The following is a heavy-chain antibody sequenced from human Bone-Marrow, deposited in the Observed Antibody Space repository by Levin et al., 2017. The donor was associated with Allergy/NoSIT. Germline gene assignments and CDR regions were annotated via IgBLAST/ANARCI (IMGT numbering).Heavy chain of an antibody. CDR3: ALLRRDETY. CDR2: IFYVGGT. Sequence: SQTLSLTCSVSGGYISSFYWSWIRQSPEKGLEWIGYIFYVGGTDYNPSLNSRVTIAIDTSKKQFSLKLSSVTAADTAVYYCALLRRDETYWGQGSLVTVSS. V-gene: IGHV4-59*01. D-gene: IGHD5-24*01. J-gene: IGHJ4*02. CDR1: GGYISSFY.